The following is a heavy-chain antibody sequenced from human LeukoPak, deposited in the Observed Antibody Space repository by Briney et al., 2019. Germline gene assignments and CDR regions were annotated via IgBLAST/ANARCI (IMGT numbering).Heavy chain of an antibody. Sequence: SVKVSCKASGFTFTSSAVQWVRQARGQRLEWIGWIVVGSSNTNYAQKFQERVTITRDMSTSTVYMELSSLRSEDTAVYYCAAEGRPTVVTFRKGAVDLWGQGTMVTVSS. CDR2: IVVGSSNT. V-gene: IGHV1-58*01. CDR3: AAEGRPTVVTFRKGAVDL. J-gene: IGHJ3*01. D-gene: IGHD4-23*01. CDR1: GFTFTSSA.